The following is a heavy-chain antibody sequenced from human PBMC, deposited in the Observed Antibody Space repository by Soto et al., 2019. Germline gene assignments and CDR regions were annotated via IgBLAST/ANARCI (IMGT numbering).Heavy chain of an antibody. Sequence: SETLSLTCTVSGGSISSGDYYWSWIRQPPGKGLEWIGYIYYSGSTYYDPSLKSRVTISVDTSKNQFSLKLSSVTAADTAVYYCARDPPPWLPHYYYYGMDVWGQGTTVTVS. CDR1: GGSISSGDYY. CDR3: ARDPPPWLPHYYYYGMDV. V-gene: IGHV4-30-4*01. J-gene: IGHJ6*02. D-gene: IGHD6-19*01. CDR2: IYYSGST.